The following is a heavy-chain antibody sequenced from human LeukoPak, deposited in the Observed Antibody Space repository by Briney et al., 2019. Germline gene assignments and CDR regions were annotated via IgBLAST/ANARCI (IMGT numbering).Heavy chain of an antibody. CDR3: ARETNYYDSRGYSDY. Sequence: GGSLRLSCAASGFTFSIYNMNWVRQAPGKGLEWVSSISSSSTFIYYADSLKGRFTISRGNAKNSLYLQMNSLRAEDTAVYYCARETNYYDSRGYSDYWGQGTLVTVSS. CDR2: ISSSSTFI. CDR1: GFTFSIYN. J-gene: IGHJ4*02. D-gene: IGHD3-22*01. V-gene: IGHV3-21*01.